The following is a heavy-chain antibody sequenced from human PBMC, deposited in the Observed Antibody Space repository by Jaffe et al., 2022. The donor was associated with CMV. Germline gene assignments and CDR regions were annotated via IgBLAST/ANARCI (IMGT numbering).Heavy chain of an antibody. CDR3: AKSPSEGDLEWLSDFDY. V-gene: IGHV3-23*04. CDR1: GFTFSSYA. D-gene: IGHD3-3*01. CDR2: ISGSGGST. Sequence: EVQLVESGGGLVQPGGSLRLSCAASGFTFSSYAMSWVRQAPGKGLEWVSAISGSGGSTYYADSVKGRFTISRDNSKNTLYLQMNSLRAEDTAVYYCAKSPSEGDLEWLSDFDYWGQGTLVTVSS. J-gene: IGHJ4*02.